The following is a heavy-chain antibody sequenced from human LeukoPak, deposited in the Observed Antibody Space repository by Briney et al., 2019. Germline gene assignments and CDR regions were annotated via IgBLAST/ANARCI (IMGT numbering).Heavy chain of an antibody. J-gene: IGHJ4*02. CDR3: ARVPEFGGVISY. D-gene: IGHD3-16*02. Sequence: ASVKVSCKASGYTFNNYGISWVRQAPGQGLEWMGWIGTYNGNTNYAQNLQGRVTMTTDTSTSTAYMELRSLRSDDTAVYYCARVPEFGGVISYWGQGTLVTVSS. V-gene: IGHV1-18*01. CDR1: GYTFNNYG. CDR2: IGTYNGNT.